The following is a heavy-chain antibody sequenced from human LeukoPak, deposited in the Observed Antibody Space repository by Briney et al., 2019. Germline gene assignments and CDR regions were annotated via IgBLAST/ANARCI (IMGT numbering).Heavy chain of an antibody. V-gene: IGHV1-18*01. Sequence: ASVKVSCKASGYTFTSYGISWVRQAPGQGLEWMGWISAYNGNTNYAQKFQGRVTMTRNTSIGTAYMELSSLRSEDTAVYYCARGGIMITFGGLIHRPLDYWGQGTLVTVSS. CDR1: GYTFTSYG. CDR3: ARGGIMITFGGLIHRPLDY. J-gene: IGHJ4*02. D-gene: IGHD3-16*02. CDR2: ISAYNGNT.